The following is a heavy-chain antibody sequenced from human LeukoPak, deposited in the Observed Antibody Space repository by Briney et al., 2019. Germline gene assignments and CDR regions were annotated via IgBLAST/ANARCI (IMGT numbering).Heavy chain of an antibody. J-gene: IGHJ4*02. V-gene: IGHV4-38-2*02. CDR3: ARTTVTVTRYQFDH. Sequence: PSETLSLTCIVSDYSISSNHYWGWVRQPPGKGLEWIGHVYHGGSIYYNPSLKSRVTISLDTSKNQFSLRLSSLTAADTALYYCARTTVTVTRYQFDHWGPGTLVTVSS. CDR1: DYSISSNHY. D-gene: IGHD2-2*01. CDR2: VYHGGSI.